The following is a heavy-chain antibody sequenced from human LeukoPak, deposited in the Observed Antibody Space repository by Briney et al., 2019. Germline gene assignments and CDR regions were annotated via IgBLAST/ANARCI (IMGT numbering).Heavy chain of an antibody. V-gene: IGHV4-31*03. CDR3: ARVDSPFWFDP. CDR1: GGSISSGGYY. J-gene: IGHJ5*02. Sequence: TLSLTCTVSGGSISSGGYYWSWIRQHPGKGLEWIGYIYYSGSTYYNPSLKSRVTISVGTSKNQFSLKLSSVTAADTAVYYCARVDSPFWFDPWGQGTLVTVSS. CDR2: IYYSGST.